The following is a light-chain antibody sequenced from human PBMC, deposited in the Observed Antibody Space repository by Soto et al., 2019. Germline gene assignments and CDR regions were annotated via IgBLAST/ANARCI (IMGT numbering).Light chain of an antibody. CDR3: QQYNSYS. Sequence: DIVMTQPSGTLSVAPGERVTLSCRASQSISFNLAWYQQKPGQAPRLLIYIASTRAAGIPARFSGSGSGTEFTLTISSLQPDDFATYYCQQYNSYSFGQGTKVDI. CDR2: IAS. CDR1: QSISFN. J-gene: IGKJ1*01. V-gene: IGKV3-15*01.